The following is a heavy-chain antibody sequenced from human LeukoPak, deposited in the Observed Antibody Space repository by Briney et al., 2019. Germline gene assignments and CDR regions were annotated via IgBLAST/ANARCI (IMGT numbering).Heavy chain of an antibody. V-gene: IGHV3-43*02. CDR3: AKDIRGDGYNSRLVY. J-gene: IGHJ4*02. CDR1: GFAFDDYA. D-gene: IGHD5-24*01. Sequence: GGSLRLSCAASGFAFDDYAMHWVRQAPGTGLEWVSLISGDGGSTYYADSVKGRFTISRDNSKNTLYLQMNSLRTDDTALYYCAKDIRGDGYNSRLVYWGRGALVVVAP. CDR2: ISGDGGST.